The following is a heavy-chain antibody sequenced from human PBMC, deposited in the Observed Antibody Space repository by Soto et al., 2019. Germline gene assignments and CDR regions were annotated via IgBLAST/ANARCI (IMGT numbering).Heavy chain of an antibody. CDR3: ARGFTIFGVVTITNYYYYYMDV. Sequence: ASLKVSCKASRGTFSSYAISCVRQSPGQGLEWMGWINPNCGNTGYAQKFQGRVTMTRNNSISTAYMELSSLRSEDTAVYYCARGFTIFGVVTITNYYYYYMDVWGKGTTVTVSS. D-gene: IGHD3-3*01. CDR1: RGTFSSYA. CDR2: INPNCGNT. J-gene: IGHJ6*03. V-gene: IGHV1-8*02.